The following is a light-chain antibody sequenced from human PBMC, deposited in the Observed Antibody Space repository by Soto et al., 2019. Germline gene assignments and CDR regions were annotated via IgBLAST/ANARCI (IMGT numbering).Light chain of an antibody. V-gene: IGLV2-14*01. Sequence: QSVLTQPASVSGSPGQSITISCTGTDSDVGGYNYVSWYQQHPGKAPKLMIYEVSNRPSGVSTRFSGSKSGNTASLTISGLQAEDEADYYCSSYTTSSTPYVFGTGTKVPS. CDR2: EVS. CDR1: DSDVGGYNY. J-gene: IGLJ1*01. CDR3: SSYTTSSTPYV.